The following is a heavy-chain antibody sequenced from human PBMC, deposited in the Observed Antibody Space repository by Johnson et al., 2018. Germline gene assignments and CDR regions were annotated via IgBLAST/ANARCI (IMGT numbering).Heavy chain of an antibody. Sequence: QVQLVESGGGLVQPGGSLRLSCAASGFTFSNYDMYWVRQAPGKGLEWVAIVSLDGSNKSYADSVKGRFTISRDNSKNTLYLQMNSLRAEDTAVYYWSKDWATVVTIDAFDIWGQGTMVTVSS. CDR1: GFTFSNYD. V-gene: IGHV3-30*18. CDR3: SKDWATVVTIDAFDI. J-gene: IGHJ3*02. CDR2: VSLDGSNK. D-gene: IGHD4-23*01.